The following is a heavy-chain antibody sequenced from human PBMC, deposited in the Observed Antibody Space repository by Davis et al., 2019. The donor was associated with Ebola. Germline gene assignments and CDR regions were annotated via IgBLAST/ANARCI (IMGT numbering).Heavy chain of an antibody. CDR1: GFTFSSYW. CDR2: IKQDGSEK. CDR3: ARDPAYCGGDCYGKGFDY. Sequence: PGGSLRLSCAASGFTFSSYWMSWVRQAPGKGLEWVANIKQDGSEKYYVDSVKGRFTISRDNAKNSLYLQMNSLRAEDTAVYYCARDPAYCGGDCYGKGFDYWGQGTLVTVSS. J-gene: IGHJ4*02. D-gene: IGHD2-21*01. V-gene: IGHV3-7*01.